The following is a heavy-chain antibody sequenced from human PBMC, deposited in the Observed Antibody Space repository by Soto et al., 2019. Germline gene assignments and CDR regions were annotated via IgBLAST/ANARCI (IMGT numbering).Heavy chain of an antibody. CDR2: ISSSSSTI. Sequence: EVQLVESGGGLVQPGGSLRLSCAASGFTFSSYSMNWVRQAPGKGLEWVSYISSSSSTIYYADSVKGRFTISRDNAKNSLYLQMNSLRDENTAVYYCARDRMLAAGGGFDYWGQGTLVTVSS. J-gene: IGHJ4*02. D-gene: IGHD6-13*01. CDR1: GFTFSSYS. V-gene: IGHV3-48*02. CDR3: ARDRMLAAGGGFDY.